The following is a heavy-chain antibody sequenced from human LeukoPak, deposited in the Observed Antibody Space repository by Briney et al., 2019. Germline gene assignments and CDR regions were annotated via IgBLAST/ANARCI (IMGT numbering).Heavy chain of an antibody. V-gene: IGHV7-4-1*02. CDR2: INTNTGNP. Sequence: GASAKVSCKASGYTFTSYAMNWVRQAPGQGLEWMGWINTNTGNPTYAQGFTGRFVLSLDTSVSTAYLQISSLKAEDTAVYYCARGYAKYYDSSGYYLLAYWGQGTLVTVSS. J-gene: IGHJ4*02. CDR1: GYTFTSYA. D-gene: IGHD3-22*01. CDR3: ARGYAKYYDSSGYYLLAY.